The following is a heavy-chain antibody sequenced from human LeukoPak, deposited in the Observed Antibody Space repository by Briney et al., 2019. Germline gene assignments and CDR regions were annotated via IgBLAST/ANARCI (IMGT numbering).Heavy chain of an antibody. CDR1: GDSVSSSTAV. CDR3: ARINWDDAFDV. V-gene: IGHV6-1*01. D-gene: IGHD1-1*01. Sequence: SQTLSLTCAISGDSVSSSTAVWNWVRQSPSRGLEWLGKTNYRSTWYHDYAVSVTGRIIITPDTSKNQFSLPLNSVTPDDTAVYFCARINWDDAFDVWGQGTMVTVSS. CDR2: TNYRSTWYH. J-gene: IGHJ3*01.